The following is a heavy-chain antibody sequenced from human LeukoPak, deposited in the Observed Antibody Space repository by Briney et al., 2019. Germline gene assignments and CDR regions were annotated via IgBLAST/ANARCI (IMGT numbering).Heavy chain of an antibody. CDR2: IIPIFGTA. CDR1: GGTFSSYA. J-gene: IGHJ6*03. V-gene: IGHV1-69*01. CDR3: ARGEGIAAAGPGYYYYYTDV. Sequence: GASVKVSCKASGGTFSSYAISWVRQAPGQGLEWMGGIIPIFGTANYAQKFQGRVTITADESTSTAYMELSSLRSEDTAVYYCARGEGIAAAGPGYYYYYTDVWGKGTTVTVSS. D-gene: IGHD6-13*01.